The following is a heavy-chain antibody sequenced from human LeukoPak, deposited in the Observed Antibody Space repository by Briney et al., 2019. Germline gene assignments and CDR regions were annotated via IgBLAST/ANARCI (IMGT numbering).Heavy chain of an antibody. J-gene: IGHJ4*02. CDR2: INHSGST. CDR3: ARARPDFDY. Sequence: PSETLSLTCAVYGGSFSGYYWSWIRQPPGKWLEWIGEINHSGSTNYNPSLKSRVTISVDTSKNQFSLKLSSVTAADTAVYYCARARPDFDYWGQGTLVTVSS. CDR1: GGSFSGYY. V-gene: IGHV4-34*01.